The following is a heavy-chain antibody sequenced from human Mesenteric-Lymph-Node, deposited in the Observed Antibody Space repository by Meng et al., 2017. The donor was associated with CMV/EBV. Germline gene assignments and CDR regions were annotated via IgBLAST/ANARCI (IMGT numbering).Heavy chain of an antibody. D-gene: IGHD3-16*01. CDR2: IPTDGSVT. CDR1: GFTFNTYV. V-gene: IGHV3-74*01. J-gene: IGHJ4*02. CDR3: VRDLNLAFDY. Sequence: LSCVASGFTFNTYVMHWVRQIPGEGLVWVSRIPTDGSVTTYADSVKGRFTISRDDAKNTVYLQMDSLRVDDTALYYCVRDLNLAFDYWRQGTLVTVSS.